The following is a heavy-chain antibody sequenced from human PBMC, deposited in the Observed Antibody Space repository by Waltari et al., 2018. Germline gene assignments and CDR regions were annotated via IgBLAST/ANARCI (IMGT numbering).Heavy chain of an antibody. CDR3: ARGEDIIGTILLGDY. J-gene: IGHJ4*02. Sequence: QVQLVESGGGVVQPGTSLRLSCAASGFTCSSYGMHWVRQSPGNGWEWVGFIWNDGLNKYYADSVKGRFTISRDNSKNTLFLQMNSLRAEDTAVYYCARGEDIIGTILLGDYWGQGTLVTVSS. CDR2: IWNDGLNK. V-gene: IGHV3-33*01. D-gene: IGHD1-7*01. CDR1: GFTCSSYG.